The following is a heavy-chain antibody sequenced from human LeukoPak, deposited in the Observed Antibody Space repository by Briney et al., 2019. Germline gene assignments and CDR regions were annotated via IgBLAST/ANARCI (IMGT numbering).Heavy chain of an antibody. CDR1: GCSFPTYW. V-gene: IGHV5-51*01. CDR2: IYPGDSDT. J-gene: IGHJ4*02. Sequence: GESLKISCKGSGCSFPTYWIGWVRQMPGKGLEWMGIIYPGDSDTRYSPSFQGQVTISADKSISTAYLQWSSLKASDTAMYYCARARYCSGGSCYAEYWGQGTLVTVSS. CDR3: ARARYCSGGSCYAEY. D-gene: IGHD2-15*01.